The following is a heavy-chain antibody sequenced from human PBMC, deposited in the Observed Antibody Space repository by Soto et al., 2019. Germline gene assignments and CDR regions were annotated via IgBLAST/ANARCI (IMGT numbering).Heavy chain of an antibody. CDR2: IYYSGST. J-gene: IGHJ6*02. V-gene: IGHV4-39*01. CDR1: GGSISSSSYY. CDR3: ARAGRSGYYAYYYSGMDV. Sequence: PSETLSLTCTVSGGSISSSSYYWGWIRQPPGKGLEWIGSIYYSGSTYYNPSLKSRVTIPVDTSKNQFSLKLSSVTAADTAVYYCARAGRSGYYAYYYSGMDVWGQGTTVTVSS. D-gene: IGHD3-22*01.